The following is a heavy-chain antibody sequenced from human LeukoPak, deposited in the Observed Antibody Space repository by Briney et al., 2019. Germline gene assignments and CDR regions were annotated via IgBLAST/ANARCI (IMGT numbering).Heavy chain of an antibody. CDR2: IIPIFGTA. CDR3: ARTVAGTDAFDI. CDR1: GGTFISYA. V-gene: IGHV1-69*05. D-gene: IGHD6-19*01. Sequence: SVKVSCKASGGTFISYAISWVRQAPGQGLEWKGGIIPIFGTANYAQKFQGRVTITTDESTSTAYMELSSLRSEDTAVYYCARTVAGTDAFDIWGQGTMVTVSS. J-gene: IGHJ3*02.